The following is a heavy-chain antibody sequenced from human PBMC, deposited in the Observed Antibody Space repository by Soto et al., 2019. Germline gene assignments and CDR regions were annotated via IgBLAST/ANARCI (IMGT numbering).Heavy chain of an antibody. Sequence: EVQLLESRGGLVQPGGSLRLSCAASGFTFTTRAMSWVRQAPGKGLQWVSGISGSGGTTYYADSVKGRLTISRDNSKNMLYLQMNSLRDDDTAVYYCATGTKNFDYWGRGTRVTVSS. J-gene: IGHJ4*02. CDR1: GFTFTTRA. V-gene: IGHV3-23*01. CDR2: ISGSGGTT. D-gene: IGHD3-10*01. CDR3: ATGTKNFDY.